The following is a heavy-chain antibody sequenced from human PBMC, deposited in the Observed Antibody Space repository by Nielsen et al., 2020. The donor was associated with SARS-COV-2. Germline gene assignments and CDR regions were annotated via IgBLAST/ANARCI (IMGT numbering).Heavy chain of an antibody. CDR1: GFTFSSYG. D-gene: IGHD2-21*02. CDR2: ISYDGSNK. V-gene: IGHV3-30*03. CDR3: ATESPKYCGGDCNDAFDI. J-gene: IGHJ3*02. Sequence: GESLKISCAASGFTFSSYGMHWVRQAPGKGLEWVAVISYDGSNKYYADSVKGRFTISRDNSKNTLYLQMNSLRAEDTAVYYCATESPKYCGGDCNDAFDIWGQGTMVTVSS.